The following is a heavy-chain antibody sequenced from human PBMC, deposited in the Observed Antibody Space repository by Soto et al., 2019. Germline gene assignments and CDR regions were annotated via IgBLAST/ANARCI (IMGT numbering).Heavy chain of an antibody. J-gene: IGHJ5*02. Sequence: GASVKVSCKASGGTFSSYAISWVRQAPGQGLEWMGGIIPIFGTANYAQKFQGRVTITADESTSTAYMELSSLRSEDTAVYYCARDYDSSGYYPSWFDPWGQGTLVTVSS. V-gene: IGHV1-69*13. CDR3: ARDYDSSGYYPSWFDP. CDR1: GGTFSSYA. D-gene: IGHD3-22*01. CDR2: IIPIFGTA.